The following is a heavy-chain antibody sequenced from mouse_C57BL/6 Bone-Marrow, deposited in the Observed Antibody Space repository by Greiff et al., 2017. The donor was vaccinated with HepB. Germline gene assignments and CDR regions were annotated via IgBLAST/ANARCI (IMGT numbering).Heavy chain of an antibody. V-gene: IGHV1-64*01. J-gene: IGHJ3*01. CDR2: IHPNSGST. CDR3: ARPYYYGSSSFAY. CDR1: GYTFTSYW. Sequence: VQLQQPGAELVKPGASVKLSCKASGYTFTSYWMHWVKQRPGQGLEWIGMIHPNSGSTNYNEKFKSKATLTVDTSSSTAYMQLSSLTSEDSAVYYCARPYYYGSSSFAYWGQGTLVTVSA. D-gene: IGHD1-1*01.